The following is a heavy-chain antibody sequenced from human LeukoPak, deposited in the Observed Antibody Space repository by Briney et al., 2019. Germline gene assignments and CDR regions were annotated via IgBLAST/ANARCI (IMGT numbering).Heavy chain of an antibody. V-gene: IGHV3-23*01. CDR1: GFTSRNSV. D-gene: IGHD4-17*01. J-gene: IGHJ6*03. CDR2: SDTDGDT. Sequence: PGGSLRLSCVVSGFTSRNSVMSWVRQPPGKGLEWVSSSDTDGDTQYADSVKGRFTISRDNSKNTLYLQMNSLRAEDTAVYYCARGIFTTVTTRPYYYYYMDVWGKGTTVTISS. CDR3: ARGIFTTVTTRPYYYYYMDV.